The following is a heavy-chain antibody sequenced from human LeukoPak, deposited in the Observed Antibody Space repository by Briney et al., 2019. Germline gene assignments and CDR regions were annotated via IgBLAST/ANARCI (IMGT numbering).Heavy chain of an antibody. J-gene: IGHJ4*02. V-gene: IGHV3-30*02. CDR1: GFTFSSYV. CDR2: IRYDGSNK. D-gene: IGHD7-27*01. CDR3: AKGTGGFDY. Sequence: GGSLRLSCAASGFTFSSYVMHWVRQAPGKGLEWVAIIRYDGSNKYYADSVKGRFTISRDNSKNTLYLQMNSLRAEDTAVYYCAKGTGGFDYWGQGTLVTVSS.